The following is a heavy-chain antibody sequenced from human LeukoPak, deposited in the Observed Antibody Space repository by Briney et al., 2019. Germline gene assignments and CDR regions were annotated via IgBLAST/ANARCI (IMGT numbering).Heavy chain of an antibody. J-gene: IGHJ4*02. Sequence: SETLSLTCTVSGGSISSGGYYWSWIRQPPGKGLEWIGYIYHSGSTYYNPSLKSRVTISVDRSKNQFSLKLSSVTAADTAVYYCARSSTSCPDYWGQGTLVTVSS. CDR1: GGSISSGGYY. CDR3: ARSSTSCPDY. CDR2: IYHSGST. V-gene: IGHV4-30-2*01. D-gene: IGHD2-2*01.